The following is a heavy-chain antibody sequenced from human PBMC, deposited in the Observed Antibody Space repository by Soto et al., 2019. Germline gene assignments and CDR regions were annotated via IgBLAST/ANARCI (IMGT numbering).Heavy chain of an antibody. Sequence: QLQLQESGPGLVNPSETLSLTCSVSGGSISSSGYYWGWIRQPPGMGLEWIGSFYYSGSTYSNPSRKRGVTLSVHTSKNQFSLKLSSVTAADTAVYSCARHTVIAAAAPGRYWGQGTLVTVSS. J-gene: IGHJ4*02. D-gene: IGHD6-13*01. CDR2: FYYSGST. CDR1: GGSISSSGYY. CDR3: ARHTVIAAAAPGRY. V-gene: IGHV4-39*01.